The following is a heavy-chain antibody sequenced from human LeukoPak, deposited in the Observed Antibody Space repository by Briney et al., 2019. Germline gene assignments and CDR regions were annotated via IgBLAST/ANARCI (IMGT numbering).Heavy chain of an antibody. V-gene: IGHV4-61*02. D-gene: IGHD3-3*01. CDR2: IYTRGST. Sequence: PSETLSLTCSVSGGSITSGSHYWSWIRQPAGNGLEYIGRIYTRGSTNYNPSLKTRVYIALDTSKNQISLELNSVTAADTAVYYCARGPHYDFWSGSWFDPWGPGTLVTVSS. CDR3: ARGPHYDFWSGSWFDP. CDR1: GGSITSGSHY. J-gene: IGHJ5*02.